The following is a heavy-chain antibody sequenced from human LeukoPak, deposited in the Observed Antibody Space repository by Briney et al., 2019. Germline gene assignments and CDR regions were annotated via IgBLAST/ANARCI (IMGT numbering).Heavy chain of an antibody. CDR1: GFTFSSYA. CDR3: AKDRTDCSSTSCYYWYFDL. Sequence: GGSLRLSCAASGFTFSSYAMHWVRQAPGKGLEWVAVISYDGSNKYYADSVKGRFTISRDNSKNTLYLQMNSLRAEDTAVYYCAKDRTDCSSTSCYYWYFDLWGRGTLVTVSS. V-gene: IGHV3-30-3*01. D-gene: IGHD2-2*01. CDR2: ISYDGSNK. J-gene: IGHJ2*01.